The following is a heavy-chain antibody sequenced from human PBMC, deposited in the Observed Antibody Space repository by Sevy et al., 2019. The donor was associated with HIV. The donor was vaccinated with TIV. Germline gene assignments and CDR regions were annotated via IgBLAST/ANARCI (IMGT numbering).Heavy chain of an antibody. V-gene: IGHV5-51*01. D-gene: IGHD6-13*01. Sequence: GESLKISCKGSGYSFTSYWIGWVRQMPGKGLEWMGIIYPGDSDTRYSPSFQGQVTISADKSISTAYLQWSSLKASDTAMDYCARHGARSGSSSWNPYYYYGMDVWGQGTTVTVSS. CDR1: GYSFTSYW. J-gene: IGHJ6*02. CDR2: IYPGDSDT. CDR3: ARHGARSGSSSWNPYYYYGMDV.